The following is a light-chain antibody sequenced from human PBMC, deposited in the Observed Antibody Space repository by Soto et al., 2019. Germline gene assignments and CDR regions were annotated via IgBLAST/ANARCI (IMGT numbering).Light chain of an antibody. J-gene: IGKJ1*01. CDR2: KAS. Sequence: DIQMTQSPSTLSASVGDRVTITCRASQSISSWLAWYPQKPGKAPKLLIYKASSLESGVPSRFSGSGSGTEFTLTNSSLQPDDFATYYCQQYNSYSFGQGTKVEIK. V-gene: IGKV1-5*03. CDR3: QQYNSYS. CDR1: QSISSW.